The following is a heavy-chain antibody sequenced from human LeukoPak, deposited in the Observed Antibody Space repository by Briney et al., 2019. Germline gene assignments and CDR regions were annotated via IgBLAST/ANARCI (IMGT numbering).Heavy chain of an antibody. Sequence: QAGGSLRLSCGASGFTFSTYGMQWVRQAPGKGLEWVAVMWYGGSKKYYADSVKGRFTVSRDNSKNTLYLEMNSLRAEDTAVYYCARSMAAADYWGQGTLVTVSS. CDR1: GFTFSTYG. J-gene: IGHJ4*02. V-gene: IGHV3-33*01. D-gene: IGHD6-13*01. CDR3: ARSMAAADY. CDR2: MWYGGSKK.